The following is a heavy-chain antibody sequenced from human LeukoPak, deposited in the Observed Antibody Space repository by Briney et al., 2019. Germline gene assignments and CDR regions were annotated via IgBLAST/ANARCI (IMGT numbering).Heavy chain of an antibody. V-gene: IGHV3-21*01. J-gene: IGHJ5*02. D-gene: IGHD3-10*01. CDR1: GFTFRIYS. CDR2: IGPSSGDI. CDR3: ARDRGARGRGLA. Sequence: TGGSLRLSCAASGFTFRIYSMNWVRQAPGPGLEWVSSIGPSSGDIYYADSVKGRFTISRDNDKNSLYLQMNSLRAEDTAVYYCARDRGARGRGLAWGQGTQVTVSS.